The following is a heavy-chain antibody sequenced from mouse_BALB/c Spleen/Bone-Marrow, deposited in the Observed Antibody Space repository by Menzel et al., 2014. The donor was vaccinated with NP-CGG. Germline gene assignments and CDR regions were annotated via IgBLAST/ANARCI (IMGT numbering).Heavy chain of an antibody. CDR1: GFTFSNYG. J-gene: IGHJ3*01. CDR3: ARHAYYDQTEVSFVY. D-gene: IGHD2-4*01. Sequence: EVQLVESGGGLVKSGGSLKLSCAASGFTFSNYGMSWVRQTSEKRLEWVATISGGGSYTFYSDSVKGRFTISRDNAKNNLYLQLSSLRSEDTALYYCARHAYYDQTEVSFVYWGQGTLVTVSA. V-gene: IGHV5-9-2*01. CDR2: ISGGGSYT.